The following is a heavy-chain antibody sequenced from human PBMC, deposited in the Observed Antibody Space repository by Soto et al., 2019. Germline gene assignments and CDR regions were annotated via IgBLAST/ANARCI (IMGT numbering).Heavy chain of an antibody. CDR3: ARVPTI. V-gene: IGHV4-30-2*01. J-gene: IGHJ4*02. Sequence: SETLSLTCAVSGGSISSCGYSWSWIRQPPGKGLEWIGYIYHSGSTYYNPSLKSRVTISVDRSKNQFSLKLSSVTAADTAVYYCARVPTIWGQGTLVTVSS. CDR2: IYHSGST. CDR1: GGSISSCGYS.